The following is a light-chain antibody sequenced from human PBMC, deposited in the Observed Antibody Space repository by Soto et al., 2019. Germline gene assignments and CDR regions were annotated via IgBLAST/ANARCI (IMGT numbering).Light chain of an antibody. V-gene: IGLV2-14*01. Sequence: QAASVSGSPGQSITISCTGTSSDVGGYNSVSWYQQHPGKAPKLMIYEVSNRPSGVSNRFSGSKSGNTASLTISGLQAEDEADYYCSSYTTSSTLLYVFGTGTKLTVL. CDR2: EVS. CDR3: SSYTTSSTLLYV. CDR1: SSDVGGYNS. J-gene: IGLJ1*01.